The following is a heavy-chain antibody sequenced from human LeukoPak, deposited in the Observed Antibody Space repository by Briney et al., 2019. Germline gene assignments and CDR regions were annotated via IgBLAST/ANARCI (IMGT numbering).Heavy chain of an antibody. D-gene: IGHD6-6*01. V-gene: IGHV4-59*01. CDR3: ARLNSSSYYYGMDV. J-gene: IGHJ6*02. CDR1: GGSISSYY. CDR2: IYYSGST. Sequence: SETLSLTCTVSGGSISSYYWSWIRQPPGKGLEWIGYIYYSGSTNYNPSLKSRVTISVDTSKNQFSLKLSSVTAADTAVYYCARLNSSSYYYGMDVWGQGTTVTVSS.